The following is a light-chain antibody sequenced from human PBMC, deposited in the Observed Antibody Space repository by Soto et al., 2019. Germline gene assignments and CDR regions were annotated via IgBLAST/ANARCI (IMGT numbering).Light chain of an antibody. CDR2: GAS. CDR1: QSVSSSY. CDR3: QQYGSSPLLT. Sequence: EIVLTQSPGTLSLSPGERATLSCRASQSVSSSYLSWYQQKPGQAPRLLIYGASSRATGIPDRFSGSGSVTDFTLTISRLEPEDCAVYYCQQYGSSPLLTFGGGTKVEIK. V-gene: IGKV3-20*01. J-gene: IGKJ4*01.